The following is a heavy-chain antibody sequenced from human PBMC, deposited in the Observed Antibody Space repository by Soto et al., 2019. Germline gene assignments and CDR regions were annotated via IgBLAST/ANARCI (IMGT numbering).Heavy chain of an antibody. CDR2: IKSKTDGGTT. CDR3: TTDYRGWEAAAGTPYYFDY. D-gene: IGHD6-13*01. CDR1: GFTFSNAW. Sequence: GGSLRLSCAASGFTFSNAWMSWVRQAPGKGLEWVGRIKSKTDGGTTDYAAPVKGRFTISRDDSKNTLYLQMNSLKTEDTAVYYCTTDYRGWEAAAGTPYYFDYWGQGTLVTVSS. J-gene: IGHJ4*02. V-gene: IGHV3-15*01.